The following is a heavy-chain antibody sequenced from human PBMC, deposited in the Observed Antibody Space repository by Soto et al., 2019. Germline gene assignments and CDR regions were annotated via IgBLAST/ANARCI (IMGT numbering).Heavy chain of an antibody. Sequence: SETLSLTCTVSGGSVTNSSYYWGWIRQSPGKGLEWIGSVYYRGRSYSKSSVKSRVTISVDTSKNRFSLSLNSVTASDTAVYFCMSQRTTVPTQAYFDYWGPGALVTVSS. V-gene: IGHV4-39*01. CDR1: GGSVTNSSYY. J-gene: IGHJ4*02. CDR2: VYYRGRS. D-gene: IGHD4-17*01. CDR3: MSQRTTVPTQAYFDY.